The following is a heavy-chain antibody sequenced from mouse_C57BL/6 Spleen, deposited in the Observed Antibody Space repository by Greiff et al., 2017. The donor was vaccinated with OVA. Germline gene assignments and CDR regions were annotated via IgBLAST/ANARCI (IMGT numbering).Heavy chain of an antibody. J-gene: IGHJ4*01. CDR1: GFSLTSYG. D-gene: IGHD2-1*01. CDR3: ASGNYDAMDY. V-gene: IGHV2-2*01. CDR2: IWSGGST. Sequence: VKLMESGPGLVQPSQSLTITCTVSGFSLTSYGVHWVRQSPGKGLEWLGVIWSGGSTAYNADFISSMSISKDNSTSQVFFKMSSLQADDTAIYYCASGNYDAMDYWGQGTSVTVSS.